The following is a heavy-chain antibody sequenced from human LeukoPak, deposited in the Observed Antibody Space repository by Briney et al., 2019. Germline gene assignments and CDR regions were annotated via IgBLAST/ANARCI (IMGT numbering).Heavy chain of an antibody. D-gene: IGHD1-26*01. Sequence: SETLSLTCSVSVVSMNGYYWSWLRQSAGNRLEWIGHVDSSGNTNYNPSLESRVTMLVDTSKKQFSLKLTSVTAADMAVYFCARQFLVGSTFHAFDLWGQGTRVTVSS. CDR1: VVSMNGYY. J-gene: IGHJ3*01. CDR3: ARQFLVGSTFHAFDL. V-gene: IGHV4-4*07. CDR2: VDSSGNT.